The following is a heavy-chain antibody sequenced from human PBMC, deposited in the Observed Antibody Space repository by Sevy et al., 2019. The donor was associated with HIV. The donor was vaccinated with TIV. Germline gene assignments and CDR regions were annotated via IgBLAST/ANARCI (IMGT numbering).Heavy chain of an antibody. D-gene: IGHD3-22*01. CDR1: GGSISSYY. Sequence: SETLSLTCTVSGGSISSYYWSWIRQPAGNGLEWIGRIYTSGSTNYNPSLKSRVTMSVDTSKNQFSLKLSSVTAADTAVYYCARGRIHYYDSSGYYRARYYFDYSGQRTLVTVSS. CDR2: IYTSGST. J-gene: IGHJ4*02. V-gene: IGHV4-4*07. CDR3: ARGRIHYYDSSGYYRARYYFDY.